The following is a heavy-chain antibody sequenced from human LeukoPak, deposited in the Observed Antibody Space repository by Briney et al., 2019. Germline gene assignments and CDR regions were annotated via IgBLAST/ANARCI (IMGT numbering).Heavy chain of an antibody. D-gene: IGHD1-14*01. J-gene: IGHJ6*03. Sequence: SVKVSCKASGGTFSSYAISWVRQAPGQGLEWMGGIIPIFGTANYAQKFQGRVTITADESTSTAYMELSSLRSEDTAVYYCAREDGARYNCYYMDVWGKGTTVTVSS. CDR3: AREDGARYNCYYMDV. CDR1: GGTFSSYA. CDR2: IIPIFGTA. V-gene: IGHV1-69*13.